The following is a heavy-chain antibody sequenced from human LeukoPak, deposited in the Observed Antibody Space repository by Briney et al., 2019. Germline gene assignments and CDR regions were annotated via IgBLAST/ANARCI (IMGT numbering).Heavy chain of an antibody. Sequence: ASVKVSCKASGYTFTSYGISWVRQAPGQGLEWMGWISAYNGNTNYAQKLQGRVTMTTDTSTSTAYMELSRLISDDTAVYYCASFSWLLYSFNYWGQGTLVTVSS. CDR3: ASFSWLLYSFNY. J-gene: IGHJ4*02. D-gene: IGHD3-3*01. CDR2: ISAYNGNT. CDR1: GYTFTSYG. V-gene: IGHV1-18*01.